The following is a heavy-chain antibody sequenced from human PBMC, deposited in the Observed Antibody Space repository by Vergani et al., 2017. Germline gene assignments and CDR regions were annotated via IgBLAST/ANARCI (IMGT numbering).Heavy chain of an antibody. CDR2: IYYSGST. J-gene: IGHJ4*02. CDR3: AREQTGVLGYFDY. D-gene: IGHD7-27*01. V-gene: IGHV4-31*03. Sequence: QVQLQESGPGLVKPSETLTLTCTVSGGSISSGGYYWSWIRQHPGKGLEWIGYIYYSGSTYYNPSLKSRVTISVDTSKNQFSLKLSSVTAADTAVYYCAREQTGVLGYFDYWGQGTLVTDSS. CDR1: GGSISSGGYY.